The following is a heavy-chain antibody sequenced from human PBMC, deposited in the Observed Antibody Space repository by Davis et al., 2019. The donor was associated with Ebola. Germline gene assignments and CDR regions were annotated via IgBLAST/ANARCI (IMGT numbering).Heavy chain of an antibody. D-gene: IGHD2-2*01. CDR1: GFTFSSYS. CDR2: ISSSSSTI. J-gene: IGHJ5*02. CDR3: ARTGIVVVPAELRFDP. Sequence: SLKISCAASGFTFSSYSMHWVRQAPGTGLEWVSYISSSSSTIYYADPVKGRFTISRDNAKNSLYLQMNSLRDEDTAVYYCARTGIVVVPAELRFDPWGQGTLVTVSS. V-gene: IGHV3-48*02.